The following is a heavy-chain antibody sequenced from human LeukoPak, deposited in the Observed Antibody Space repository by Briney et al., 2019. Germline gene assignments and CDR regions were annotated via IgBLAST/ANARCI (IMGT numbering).Heavy chain of an antibody. Sequence: PGGSLRLSCAASGFTFSSYWMHWVRQAPGKGLVWVSRINSDGSSTSYADSVKGRFTISRDNAKNTLYLQMNSLRAEDTAVYYCARADYYCSSTSCGFDYWGQGTLVTVSS. CDR2: INSDGSST. V-gene: IGHV3-74*01. J-gene: IGHJ4*02. CDR3: ARADYYCSSTSCGFDY. D-gene: IGHD2-2*01. CDR1: GFTFSSYW.